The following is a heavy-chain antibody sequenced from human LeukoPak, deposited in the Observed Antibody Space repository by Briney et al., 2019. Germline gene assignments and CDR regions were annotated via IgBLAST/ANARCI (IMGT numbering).Heavy chain of an antibody. CDR1: GGSISSHY. V-gene: IGHV4-59*11. D-gene: IGHD3-10*01. J-gene: IGHJ4*02. CDR2: IYYSGST. Sequence: SETLSLTCTVSGGSISSHYWSWIRQPPGKGLDGIGYIYYSGSTNYNPSLKSRVTISVDTSKNQFSLKLSSVTAADTAVYYCARDVPDYYGSGRWGQGTLVTVSS. CDR3: ARDVPDYYGSGR.